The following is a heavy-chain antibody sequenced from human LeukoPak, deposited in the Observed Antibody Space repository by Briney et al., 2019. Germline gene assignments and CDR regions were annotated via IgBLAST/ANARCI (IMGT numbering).Heavy chain of an antibody. D-gene: IGHD1-26*01. Sequence: GGSLRLFCAACGFTFSSYAMSWVRQAPGKGLEWVSGISDSGDITYYADSVKGRFTISRDNSKNTLYVQMNSLRVEDTAVYFGAKDRRGGSYYAATLDIWGPGTMVTVSS. CDR1: GFTFSSYA. V-gene: IGHV3-23*01. CDR2: ISDSGDIT. CDR3: AKDRRGGSYYAATLDI. J-gene: IGHJ3*02.